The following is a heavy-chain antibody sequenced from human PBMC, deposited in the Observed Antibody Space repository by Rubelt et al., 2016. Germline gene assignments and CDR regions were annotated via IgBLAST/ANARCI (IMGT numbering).Heavy chain of an antibody. CDR3: ARDTEDIAVVVAALDY. V-gene: IGHV3-30*19. CDR2: ISYDGSNK. Sequence: QVQLVESGGGVVQPGGSLRLSCAASGFTFSSYGMHWVRQAPGKGLEWVAVISYDGSNKYYADSVKGRFTISRDNSKNTLYLQMNSLRAEDTAVYYCARDTEDIAVVVAALDYWGQGTLVTVSS. J-gene: IGHJ4*02. D-gene: IGHD2-15*01. CDR1: GFTFSSYG.